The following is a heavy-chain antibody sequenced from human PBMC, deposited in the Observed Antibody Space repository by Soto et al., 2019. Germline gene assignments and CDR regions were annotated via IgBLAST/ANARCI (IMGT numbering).Heavy chain of an antibody. D-gene: IGHD1-26*01. CDR1: GFTFTNYA. J-gene: IGHJ4*02. CDR2: ISGSGGST. Sequence: GGSLRLSCEASGFTFTNYAMSWVRQAPGKGLEWLSVISGSGGSTYYADSVKGRFTISRDNSKNTLYLQMNSLRAEDTAVYYCAKDSGGAYSWGQGTLVTVS. CDR3: AKDSGGAYS. V-gene: IGHV3-23*01.